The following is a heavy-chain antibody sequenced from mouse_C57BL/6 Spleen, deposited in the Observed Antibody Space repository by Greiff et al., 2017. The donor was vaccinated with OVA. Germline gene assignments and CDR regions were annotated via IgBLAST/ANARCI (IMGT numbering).Heavy chain of an antibody. Sequence: VQLQQPGAELVRPGSSVKLSCKASGYTFTSYWMDWVKQRPGQGLEWIGNIYPSDSETHYNQKFKDKATLTVDKSSSTAYMQLSSLTSEDSAVYYCARWVTTVVATRDYWGQGTSVTVSS. CDR1: GYTFTSYW. D-gene: IGHD1-1*01. J-gene: IGHJ4*01. CDR3: ARWVTTVVATRDY. V-gene: IGHV1-61*01. CDR2: IYPSDSET.